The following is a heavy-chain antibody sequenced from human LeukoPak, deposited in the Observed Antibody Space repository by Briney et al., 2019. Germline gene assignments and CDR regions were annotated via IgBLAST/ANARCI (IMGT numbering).Heavy chain of an antibody. CDR3: ARQKFAMDRGFTIPLNWYFDL. CDR1: GGSIDSAGYY. Sequence: SQTLSLTCAVSGGSIDSAGYYWTWVRQYPGKGLEWIGYIYYSESTYYNPSLKSRATISLDTSKNEFSLKLSSVTAADTAVYYCARQKFAMDRGFTIPLNWYFDLWGRGTLVIVSS. V-gene: IGHV4-31*11. D-gene: IGHD3-10*01. CDR2: IYYSEST. J-gene: IGHJ2*01.